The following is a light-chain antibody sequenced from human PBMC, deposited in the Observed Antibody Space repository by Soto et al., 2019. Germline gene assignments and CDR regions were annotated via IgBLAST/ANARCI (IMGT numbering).Light chain of an antibody. J-gene: IGKJ3*01. CDR2: GAS. CDR3: QQYGSSPLFT. V-gene: IGKV3-20*01. Sequence: EIVLTQSPGTLSLSPGERATLSCRASQSVSSSYLAWYQQKPGQAPRLLIYGASSRATGIPDRFSGSGSGTDFTLTIRRLEPEDFAVYYCQQYGSSPLFTFGPGNKVDIK. CDR1: QSVSSSY.